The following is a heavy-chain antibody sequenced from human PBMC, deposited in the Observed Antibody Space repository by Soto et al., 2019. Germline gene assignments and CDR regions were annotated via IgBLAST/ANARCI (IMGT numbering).Heavy chain of an antibody. CDR1: GGSISSGDYY. D-gene: IGHD6-19*01. CDR2: IYYSGST. CDR3: ARLPGYSTGWTPFDF. J-gene: IGHJ4*02. Sequence: SETLSLTCTVSGGSISSGDYYWSWIRQPPGKGLEWIGYIYYSGSTYYNPSLKSRVTISVDTSKNQFSLKLSSVTAADTAVYYCARLPGYSTGWTPFDFWGQGTQVTVSS. V-gene: IGHV4-30-4*01.